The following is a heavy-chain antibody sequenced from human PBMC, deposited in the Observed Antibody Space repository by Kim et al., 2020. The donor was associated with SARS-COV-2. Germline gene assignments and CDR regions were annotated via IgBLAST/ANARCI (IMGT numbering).Heavy chain of an antibody. CDR2: ISGSGDST. Sequence: GGSLRLSCAASGFTYSTYAMSWVRQAPGKGLEWVSVISGSGDSTFYADSVKGQFTISRDNSKNTLYLQMNSLRVDDTAVYYCAKSWVKESRGARSDYWGQGTLVTVSS. CDR1: GFTYSTYA. D-gene: IGHD2-21*01. CDR3: AKSWVKESRGARSDY. V-gene: IGHV3-23*01. J-gene: IGHJ4*02.